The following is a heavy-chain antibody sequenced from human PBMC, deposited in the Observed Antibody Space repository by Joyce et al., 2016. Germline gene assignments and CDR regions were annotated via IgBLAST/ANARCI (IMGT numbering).Heavy chain of an antibody. D-gene: IGHD6-25*01. CDR1: GFTLSNLR. V-gene: IGHV3-30*18. J-gene: IGHJ4*02. CDR3: AKILTATYSSGWFLDY. Sequence: QVQLVEAGGGVVQIGRSLRLSCAASGFTLSNLRGPGGLHGPGKGLERVAIISYDGIYKCYAYSVQGRFTISGDNSKNTVFLEMNSLRAEDTAVYYCAKILTATYSSGWFLDYWGQGTLVTVSS. CDR2: ISYDGIYK.